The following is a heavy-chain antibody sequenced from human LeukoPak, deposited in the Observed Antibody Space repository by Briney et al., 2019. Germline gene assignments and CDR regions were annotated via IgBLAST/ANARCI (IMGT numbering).Heavy chain of an antibody. D-gene: IGHD3-22*01. Sequence: GGSLRLSCEASGFAFSFFAMSWLRQAPGKGLEWVSTINANSGTRSYAASVRGRFTISRDNAKKSLYLQMNSLRAEDTAVYYCARWDDSSGYYPYYFDYWGQGTLVTVSS. J-gene: IGHJ4*02. V-gene: IGHV3-21*01. CDR1: GFAFSFFA. CDR3: ARWDDSSGYYPYYFDY. CDR2: INANSGTR.